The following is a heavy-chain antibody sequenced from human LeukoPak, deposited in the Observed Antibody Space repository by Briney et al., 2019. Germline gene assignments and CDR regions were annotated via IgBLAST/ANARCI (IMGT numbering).Heavy chain of an antibody. J-gene: IGHJ4*02. CDR2: INEDGRET. D-gene: IGHD4-11*01. CDR1: GFTFRKYW. Sequence: PGGSLRLSCAVSGFTFRKYWLSWVRQAPGKGLEWVANINEDGRETYYVDSVKGRFTISRGNAKSSLYLQMNSLRVEDTAIYYCARSPTSDVGYWGRGTLVTVSS. V-gene: IGHV3-7*01. CDR3: ARSPTSDVGY.